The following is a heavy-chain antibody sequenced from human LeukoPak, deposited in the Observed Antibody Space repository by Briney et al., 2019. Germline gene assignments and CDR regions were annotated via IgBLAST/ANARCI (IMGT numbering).Heavy chain of an antibody. V-gene: IGHV3-20*04. CDR1: GFTFDDYG. CDR2: INWNGGST. CDR3: ARGGCSGGSCYSHYLYYYIDV. J-gene: IGHJ6*03. D-gene: IGHD2-15*01. Sequence: PGGSLRLSCAASGFTFDDYGMSWVRQAPRKGLEWVSGINWNGGSTGYADSVKGRFTISRDNAKNSLYLQMNSMRAEDTALYYCARGGCSGGSCYSHYLYYYIDVWGKGTMVTVSS.